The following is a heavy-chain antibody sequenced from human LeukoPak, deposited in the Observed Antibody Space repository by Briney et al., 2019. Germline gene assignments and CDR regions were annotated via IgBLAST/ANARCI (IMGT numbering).Heavy chain of an antibody. J-gene: IGHJ5*02. V-gene: IGHV4-39*07. CDR1: GDYLRTTPYY. D-gene: IGHD1-26*01. Sequence: PSDTLSLTCTVSGDYLRTTPYYCHWIRQPPGKGLEWIGGLYHSGTIYYNPSLKSRVTISAGKSKNHFSLKLTSVTAADTAVYYCARDRELAALDPWGQGTLVIVSS. CDR2: LYHSGTI. CDR3: ARDRELAALDP.